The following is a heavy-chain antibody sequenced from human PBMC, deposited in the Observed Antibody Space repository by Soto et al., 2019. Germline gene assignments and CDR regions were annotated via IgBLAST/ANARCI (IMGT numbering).Heavy chain of an antibody. CDR2: ISSSSSYI. CDR3: AKDRSIAAAGKNWFDP. Sequence: GGSLRLSCAASGFTFSSYSMNWVRQAPGKGLEWVSSISSSSSYIYYADSVKGRFTISRDNAKNSLYLQMNSLRAEDTAVYYCAKDRSIAAAGKNWFDPWGQGTLVTVSS. CDR1: GFTFSSYS. J-gene: IGHJ5*02. V-gene: IGHV3-21*04. D-gene: IGHD6-13*01.